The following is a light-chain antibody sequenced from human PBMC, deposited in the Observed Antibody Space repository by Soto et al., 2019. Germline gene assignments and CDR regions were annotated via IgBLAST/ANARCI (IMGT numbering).Light chain of an antibody. J-gene: IGKJ1*01. CDR2: GAS. Sequence: DIQMTQSPSTLSASVGDRVTLTCRASQNIGLSLAWFQQKPGKAPKLLIYGASSLESGVPSRFSGSGSGTEFTLTISSLQPDDFATYYCEQYNGYSRTFGQGTKVDI. V-gene: IGKV1-5*01. CDR1: QNIGLS. CDR3: EQYNGYSRT.